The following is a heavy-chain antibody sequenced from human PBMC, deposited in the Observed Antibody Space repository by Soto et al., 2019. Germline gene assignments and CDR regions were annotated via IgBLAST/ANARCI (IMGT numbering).Heavy chain of an antibody. CDR1: GGTFSSYA. CDR3: ARPLVVTRLGQTYYFDY. Sequence: SVKVSCKASGGTFSSYAISWVRQAPGQGLEWMGGIIPIFGTANYAQKFQGRVTVTADESTSTAYMELSSLRSEDTAVYYCARPLVVTRLGQTYYFDYWGQGTLVT. J-gene: IGHJ4*02. D-gene: IGHD2-21*01. CDR2: IIPIFGTA. V-gene: IGHV1-69*13.